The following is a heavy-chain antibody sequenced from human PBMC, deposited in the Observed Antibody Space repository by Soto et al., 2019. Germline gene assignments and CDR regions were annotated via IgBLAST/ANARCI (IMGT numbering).Heavy chain of an antibody. CDR2: ISGSGGST. Sequence: GGSLRLSCAASGFTFSIYAMSWVRQAPGRGLEWVSAISGSGGSTYYADSVKGRFTISRDNSQNTLSLQLNSLRAEDTAVYYCAKGVVPAAMSPSYYMDVWGKGTTVTVSS. CDR3: AKGVVPAAMSPSYYMDV. V-gene: IGHV3-23*01. CDR1: GFTFSIYA. J-gene: IGHJ6*03. D-gene: IGHD2-2*01.